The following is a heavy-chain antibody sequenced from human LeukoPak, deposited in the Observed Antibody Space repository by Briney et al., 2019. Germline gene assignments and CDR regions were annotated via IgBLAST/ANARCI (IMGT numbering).Heavy chain of an antibody. CDR3: ARGYDFWSGYVDY. Sequence: PGGSLRLSCAASGFTFSSYSMNWVRQAPGKGLEWVSSISSSSSYIYYADSVKGRFTISRDNAKNSLYLQMNSLRAEDTAVYYCARGYDFWSGYVDYWGQGTLVTVSS. CDR1: GFTFSSYS. CDR2: ISSSSSYI. D-gene: IGHD3-3*01. V-gene: IGHV3-21*01. J-gene: IGHJ4*02.